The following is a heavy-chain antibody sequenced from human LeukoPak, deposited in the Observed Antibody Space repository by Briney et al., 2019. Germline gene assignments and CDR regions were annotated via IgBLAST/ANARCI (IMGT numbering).Heavy chain of an antibody. Sequence: SETLSLTCTVSGGSTSNYYWSWIRQPAGKGLEWIGRIYASGSTNYNPSLKSRVTISADTSKSELSLKLRSVTAADTAVYYCARDGRDNYDTPGHDLWGQGTLVTVSS. CDR3: ARDGRDNYDTPGHDL. CDR1: GGSTSNYY. CDR2: IYASGST. J-gene: IGHJ4*02. V-gene: IGHV4-4*07. D-gene: IGHD3-22*01.